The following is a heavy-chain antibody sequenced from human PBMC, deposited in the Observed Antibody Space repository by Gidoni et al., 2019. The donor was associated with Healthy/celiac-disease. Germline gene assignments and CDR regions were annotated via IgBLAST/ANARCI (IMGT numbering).Heavy chain of an antibody. D-gene: IGHD5-12*01. CDR3: TRRWISEDY. CDR1: GFTFSGSA. V-gene: IGHV3-73*02. CDR2: IRSKANSYAT. Sequence: EVQLVESGGGLVQPGGSLKLSCAASGFTFSGSAMHWVRQASGKGLEWVGRIRSKANSYATAYAASVKGRFTISRDDSKNTAYLQMNSLKTEDTAVYYCTRRWISEDYWGQGTLVTVSS. J-gene: IGHJ4*02.